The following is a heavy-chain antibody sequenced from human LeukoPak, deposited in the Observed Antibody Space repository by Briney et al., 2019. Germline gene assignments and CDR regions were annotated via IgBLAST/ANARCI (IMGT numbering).Heavy chain of an antibody. Sequence: SETLSLTCTVSGGSISSYYWSWIRQPPGKGLEWFGYIYYSGSTNYNPSLKSRVTISVDTSKNQFSLKLSSVTAAATAVYYCARRRRRQQLFPPRTYYYYMDVWGKGTTVTISS. CDR2: IYYSGST. J-gene: IGHJ6*03. D-gene: IGHD6-13*01. V-gene: IGHV4-59*12. CDR1: GGSISSYY. CDR3: ARRRRRQQLFPPRTYYYYMDV.